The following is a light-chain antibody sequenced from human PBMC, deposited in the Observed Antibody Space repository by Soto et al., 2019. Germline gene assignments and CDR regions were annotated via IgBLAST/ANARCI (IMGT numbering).Light chain of an antibody. V-gene: IGLV1-47*01. CDR2: RNN. CDR3: AAWDDSLNYV. CDR1: SSNIGSNY. J-gene: IGLJ1*01. Sequence: QSVLTQPPSASGTPGQRVTISCSGSSSNIGSNYVYWYQQLPGTAPKLLIYRNNQRPSGVPDRFSGSKSGISASLAISGLRSEDEADYYCAAWDDSLNYVFGTGTKLTVL.